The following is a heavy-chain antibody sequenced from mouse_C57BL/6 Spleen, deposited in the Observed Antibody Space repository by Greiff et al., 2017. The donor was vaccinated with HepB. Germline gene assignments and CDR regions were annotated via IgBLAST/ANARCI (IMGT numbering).Heavy chain of an antibody. V-gene: IGHV5-2*01. CDR1: EYEFPSHD. Sequence: EVQLQESGGGLVQPGASLKLSCESNEYEFPSHDMSWVLKTPEKRLELVAAINSDGGSTYYPDTMERRFIISRDNTKKTLYLQMSSLRSEDSALYDCARHSGTWAMGYWGEGTSVTVSS. J-gene: IGHJ4*01. CDR2: INSDGGST. D-gene: IGHD3-1*01. CDR3: ARHSGTWAMGY.